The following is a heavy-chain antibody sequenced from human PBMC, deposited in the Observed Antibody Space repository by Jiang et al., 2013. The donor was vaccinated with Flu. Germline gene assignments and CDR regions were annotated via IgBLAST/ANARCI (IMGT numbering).Heavy chain of an antibody. CDR2: ISWNSGSI. V-gene: IGHV3-9*01. D-gene: IGHD6-19*01. Sequence: VQLVESGGGLVQPGRSLRLSCAASGFTFDDYAMHWVRQAPGKGLEWVSGISWNSGSIGYADSVKGRFTISRDNAKNSLYLQMNSLRAEDTALYYCAKDRQWLVLLGYFDLWGRGTLVTVSS. CDR1: GFTFDDYA. J-gene: IGHJ2*01. CDR3: AKDRQWLVLLGYFDL.